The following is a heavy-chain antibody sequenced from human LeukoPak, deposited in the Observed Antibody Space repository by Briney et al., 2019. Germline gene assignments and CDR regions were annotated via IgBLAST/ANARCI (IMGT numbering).Heavy chain of an antibody. CDR2: ISYDGSYE. CDR1: RFTFSTYG. D-gene: IGHD3-3*01. CDR3: AKGGPPTGASHRPWDFTY. Sequence: PGRSLRLSCAASRFTFSTYGMHWVRQAPGKGLEWVAVISYDGSYESYADSVKGRFTISRDNSKNTLYLQMNSLRVEDTAVYYCAKGGPPTGASHRPWDFTYWGQGALVTVSS. J-gene: IGHJ4*02. V-gene: IGHV3-30*18.